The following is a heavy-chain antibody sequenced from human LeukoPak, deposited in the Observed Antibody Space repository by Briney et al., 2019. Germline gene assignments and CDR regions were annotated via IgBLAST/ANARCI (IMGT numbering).Heavy chain of an antibody. CDR3: ARGDCSSTICYSPMDV. V-gene: IGHV4-38-2*02. CDR1: GYSISSGYY. D-gene: IGHD2-2*01. Sequence: SETLSLTCTVSGYSISSGYYWVWIRQPPGKGLEWIGSIYRSGSTNYNPSLKSRVTISVDTSQSQFSLKVNSVTAADTAVYYCARGDCSSTICYSPMDVWGKGTTVTVSS. CDR2: IYRSGST. J-gene: IGHJ6*03.